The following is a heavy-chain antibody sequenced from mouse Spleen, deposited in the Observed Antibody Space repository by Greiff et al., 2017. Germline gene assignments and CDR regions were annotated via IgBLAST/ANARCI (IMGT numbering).Heavy chain of an antibody. CDR3: AREVRPEGETMDY. CDR1: GYTFTSYV. Sequence: VQLQQSGPELVKPGASVKMSCKASGYTFTSYVMHWVKQKPGQGLEWIGYINPYNDGTKYNEKFKGKATLTSDKSSSTAYMELSSLTSEDSAVYYCAREVRPEGETMDYWGQGTSVTVSS. V-gene: IGHV1-14*01. D-gene: IGHD2-14*01. CDR2: INPYNDGT. J-gene: IGHJ4*01.